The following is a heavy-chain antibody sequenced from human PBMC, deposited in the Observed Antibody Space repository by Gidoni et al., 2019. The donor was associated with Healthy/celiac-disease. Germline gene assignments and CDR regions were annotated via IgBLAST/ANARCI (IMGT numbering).Heavy chain of an antibody. CDR2: INHSGST. J-gene: IGHJ4*02. Sequence: QVQLQQWGAGLLKPSETLSLTCAVYGGSFSGYYWSWIRQPPGKGLEWIGEINHSGSTNYNPSLKSQVTISIDTSKNQFSLKLSSVTAADAAVYYCARREYSSSSPPVYFDYWGQGTLVTVSS. CDR1: GGSFSGYY. D-gene: IGHD6-6*01. CDR3: ARREYSSSSPPVYFDY. V-gene: IGHV4-34*01.